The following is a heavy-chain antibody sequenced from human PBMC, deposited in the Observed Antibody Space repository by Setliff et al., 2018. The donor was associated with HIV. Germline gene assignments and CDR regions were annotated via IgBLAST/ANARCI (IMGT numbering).Heavy chain of an antibody. CDR2: IYPGDSDT. V-gene: IGHV5-51*01. CDR3: ARHINSYWYGDGMDV. CDR1: GYSFASYW. J-gene: IGHJ6*02. D-gene: IGHD2-8*02. Sequence: GESLTISCKGSGYSFASYWIGWVRQMPGKGLEWMGIIYPGDSDTRYSPSFQGQVTISVDKSIRTAYLQWSSLKASDTATYYCARHINSYWYGDGMDVWGQGTTVTVSS.